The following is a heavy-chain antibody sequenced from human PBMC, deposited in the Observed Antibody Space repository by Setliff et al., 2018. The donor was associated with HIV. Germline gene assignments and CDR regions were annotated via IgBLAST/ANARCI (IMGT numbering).Heavy chain of an antibody. CDR1: GYSFSSYW. CDR2: IYPGDSDT. J-gene: IGHJ3*02. Sequence: GESLKISCKGSGYSFSSYWIGWVRQMPGKGLEWMGIIYPGDSDTRYSPSIQGQVTISADKSINTAYLQWSSLQASDTAMYYCASFHRTSYAFDIWGQGTMVTVSS. V-gene: IGHV5-51*01. CDR3: ASFHRTSYAFDI.